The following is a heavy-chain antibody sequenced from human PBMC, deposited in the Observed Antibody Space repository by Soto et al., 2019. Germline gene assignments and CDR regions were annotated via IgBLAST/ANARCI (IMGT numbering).Heavy chain of an antibody. D-gene: IGHD2-15*01. CDR2: IYPGDSDA. CDR1: GYTFSSYW. J-gene: IGHJ4*02. V-gene: IGHV5-51*01. Sequence: PGESLKISCKGSGYTFSSYWIGWVRQVPGKGLEWMGIIYPGDSDARCSPSFQGQVTISADKPLTTAYMQWNSLRASDSGIYYCARVGCSGGNCYPSDALHGWGQGTQVTVSS. CDR3: ARVGCSGGNCYPSDALHG.